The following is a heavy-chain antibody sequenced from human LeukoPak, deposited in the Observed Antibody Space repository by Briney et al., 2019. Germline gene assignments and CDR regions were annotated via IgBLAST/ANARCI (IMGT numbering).Heavy chain of an antibody. J-gene: IGHJ4*02. Sequence: ASVKVSCKASGYTFTIYDINWVRQATGQGLEWMGWIKSKSGNIGCAQKFQGRVAMTRVTPISTAYMEQGSLRSEGPAVYYCARVTGSIDYWGQGTLVTVSS. V-gene: IGHV1-8*01. CDR1: GYTFTIYD. CDR3: ARVTGSIDY. D-gene: IGHD1-26*01. CDR2: IKSKSGNI.